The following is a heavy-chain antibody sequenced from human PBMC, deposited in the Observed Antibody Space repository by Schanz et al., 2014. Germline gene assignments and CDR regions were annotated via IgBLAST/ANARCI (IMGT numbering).Heavy chain of an antibody. J-gene: IGHJ4*02. Sequence: QVQLVESGGGVVQPGRSLRLSCAASGFTFSSYGMHWVRQAPGKGLEWVAVIWYDGNNKFYADSVKGRFTISRDNSENTLYLQMNSLRAEDTAVYYCARAGSSGWYSKFDYWGQGTLVTVSS. CDR2: IWYDGNNK. V-gene: IGHV3-33*01. CDR1: GFTFSSYG. D-gene: IGHD6-19*01. CDR3: ARAGSSGWYSKFDY.